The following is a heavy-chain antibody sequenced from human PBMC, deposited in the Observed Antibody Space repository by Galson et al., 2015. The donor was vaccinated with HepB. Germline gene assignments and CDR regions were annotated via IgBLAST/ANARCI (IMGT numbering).Heavy chain of an antibody. D-gene: IGHD3-10*01. CDR3: ARAKEGRGYFDY. J-gene: IGHJ4*02. Sequence: ETLSLTCAVSGDSISNDRWWSWVRQPPGEGLEWIGEAYHSGGTNYRPSPKSRVTISVDKSKNQFSLKLTSVTAADTAVYYCARAKEGRGYFDYWGQGTLVTVSS. CDR2: AYHSGGT. V-gene: IGHV4-4*02. CDR1: GDSISNDRW.